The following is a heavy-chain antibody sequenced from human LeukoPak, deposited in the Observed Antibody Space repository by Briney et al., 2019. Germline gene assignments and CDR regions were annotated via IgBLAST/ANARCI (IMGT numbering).Heavy chain of an antibody. D-gene: IGHD3-22*01. CDR2: ISSSGSTI. CDR3: AREAPPYYYDSSGYYLDY. CDR1: GFTFSDYY. V-gene: IGHV3-11*01. J-gene: IGHJ4*02. Sequence: GGSLRLSCAASGFTFSDYYMSWIRQAPGKGLEWVSYISSSGSTIYYADSVKGRFTISRDNAKNSLYLQMNSLRAEDTAVYYCAREAPPYYYDSSGYYLDYWGQGTLVTVSS.